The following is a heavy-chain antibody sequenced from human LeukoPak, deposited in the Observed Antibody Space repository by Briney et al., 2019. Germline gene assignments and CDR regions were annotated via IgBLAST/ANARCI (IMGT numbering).Heavy chain of an antibody. Sequence: PGGSLRLSCAASGFTFSSYAMSWVRQAPEKGLEWVSAISGSGGSTYYADSVKGRFTISRDNAKNSLYLQMNSLRAEDTAVYYCARDLAPQCSGGSCYPAPTWFDPWGQGTLVTVSS. CDR1: GFTFSSYA. J-gene: IGHJ5*02. CDR3: ARDLAPQCSGGSCYPAPTWFDP. D-gene: IGHD2-15*01. CDR2: ISGSGGST. V-gene: IGHV3-23*01.